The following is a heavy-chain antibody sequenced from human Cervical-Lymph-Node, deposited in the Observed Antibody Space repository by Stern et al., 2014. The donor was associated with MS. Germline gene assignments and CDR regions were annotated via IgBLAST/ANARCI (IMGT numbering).Heavy chain of an antibody. J-gene: IGHJ5*02. V-gene: IGHV4-34*01. Sequence: HVQLQQWGAGLLKPSETLSLTCAVYGGSFSGYYWSWIRQPPGKGLEWIGEINHSESTNYNPSLKSRVTISVDTSKNQFSLKLSSVTAADTAVYYCARGDTIFGVVIPVTPGFDPWGQGTLVTVSS. CDR1: GGSFSGYY. CDR3: ARGDTIFGVVIPVTPGFDP. CDR2: INHSEST. D-gene: IGHD3-3*01.